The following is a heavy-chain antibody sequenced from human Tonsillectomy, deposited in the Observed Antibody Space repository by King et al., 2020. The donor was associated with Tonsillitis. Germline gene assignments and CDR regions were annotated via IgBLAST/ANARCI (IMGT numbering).Heavy chain of an antibody. J-gene: IGHJ4*02. V-gene: IGHV3-13*01. D-gene: IGHD3-16*01. CDR2: IGTLGDT. CDR1: GFTFSRHD. CDR3: ARGQKGEMDSSEAFDY. Sequence: VQLVESGGGLVQPGGSLRLSCAASGFTFSRHDMHWVRQGTEKRLEWVSSIGTLGDTYYPGSVKGRFTISRENAKNSLYLQMNNVEAGDTAMYYCARGQKGEMDSSEAFDYWGQGIMVIVSS.